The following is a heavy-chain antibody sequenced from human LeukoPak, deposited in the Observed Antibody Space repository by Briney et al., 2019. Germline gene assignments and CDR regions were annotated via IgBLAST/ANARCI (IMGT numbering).Heavy chain of an antibody. CDR1: GYSISSYY. J-gene: IGHJ4*02. D-gene: IGHD3-22*01. Sequence: PSETLSLTCAVSGYSISSYYWSWIRQPPGKGLEWIGYIYYSGSTNYNPSLKSRVTISVDTSKNQFSLKLSSVTAADTAVYYCAREGDSSGYYFSYWGQGTLVTVSS. V-gene: IGHV4-59*01. CDR2: IYYSGST. CDR3: AREGDSSGYYFSY.